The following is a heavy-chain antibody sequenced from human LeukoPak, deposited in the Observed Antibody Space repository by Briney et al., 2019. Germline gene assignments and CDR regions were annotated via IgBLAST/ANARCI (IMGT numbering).Heavy chain of an antibody. CDR2: ISSSSSTI. CDR1: GFTFSSYS. Sequence: PGGSLRPSCAASGFTFSSYSMNWVRQTPGKGLEWVSYISSSSSTIYYADSVKGRFTISRDNAKNSLYLQMNSLRAEDTAVYYCARVRGVLDYWGQGTLVTVSS. J-gene: IGHJ4*02. D-gene: IGHD3-10*01. V-gene: IGHV3-48*01. CDR3: ARVRGVLDY.